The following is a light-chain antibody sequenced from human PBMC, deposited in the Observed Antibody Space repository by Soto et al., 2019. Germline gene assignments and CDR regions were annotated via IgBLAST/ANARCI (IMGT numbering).Light chain of an antibody. CDR2: EGT. CDR1: SSDVGSYNF. V-gene: IGLV2-23*01. Sequence: QSALTQPASVSGSPGQSITISCTGTSSDVGSYNFVSWFQQHPGKVPKLIIYEGTERPSGVSNRFSASKSGNTASLTISGLQPEDDADYYCCSYAGPSTIFGGGTQLTVL. CDR3: CSYAGPSTI. J-gene: IGLJ2*01.